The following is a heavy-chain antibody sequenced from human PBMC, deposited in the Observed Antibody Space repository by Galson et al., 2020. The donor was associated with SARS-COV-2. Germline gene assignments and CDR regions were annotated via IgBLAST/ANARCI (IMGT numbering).Heavy chain of an antibody. CDR2: TTNGGEYT. CDR3: THETPTLRAAFDI. V-gene: IGHV3-23*01. D-gene: IGHD2-15*01. J-gene: IGHJ3*02. Sequence: GGSPNTHCRSLGFTSSNYAMSWVRQAPAQGLEWVCATTNGGEYTSYAASVKSRFTISRDNSKNTLYLEMSSLRAEDTAVYYCTHETPTLRAAFDIWGQGTMVTVSS. CDR1: GFTSSNYA.